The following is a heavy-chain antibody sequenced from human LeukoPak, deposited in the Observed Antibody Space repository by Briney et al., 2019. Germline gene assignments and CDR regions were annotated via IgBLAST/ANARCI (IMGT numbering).Heavy chain of an antibody. Sequence: GGSVPYSSAASGLTFSDYSMSWIRQAPGKGLEWVSYISSSSSTIYYADSVKGRFTISRDNAKNSLYLQMNSLRAEDTAVYYCAREGSTSHGRYWFDPWGQGTLVIVSS. CDR3: AREGSTSHGRYWFDP. CDR2: ISSSSSTI. V-gene: IGHV3-11*04. CDR1: GLTFSDYS. J-gene: IGHJ5*02. D-gene: IGHD2-2*01.